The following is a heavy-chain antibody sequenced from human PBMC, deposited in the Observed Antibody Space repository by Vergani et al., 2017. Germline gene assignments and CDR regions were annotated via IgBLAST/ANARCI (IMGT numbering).Heavy chain of an antibody. J-gene: IGHJ5*02. CDR3: GRVADFYGLGSRLLDL. V-gene: IGHV4-59*01. D-gene: IGHD3-10*01. Sequence: QVRLQESGPGLVKPSETLSLTCSFSGGSLSGYYWSWIRQPPGKELEWIGYMYHSGSTNYNPSLETRVTISGDTSKNQFSLKLNSVTAADTAVYYCGRVADFYGLGSRLLDLWGQGILVTVSS. CDR1: GGSLSGYY. CDR2: MYHSGST.